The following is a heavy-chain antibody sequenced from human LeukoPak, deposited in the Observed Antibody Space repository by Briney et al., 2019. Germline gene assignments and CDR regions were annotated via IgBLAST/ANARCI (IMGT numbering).Heavy chain of an antibody. Sequence: PGGSLRLSCAASGFSFSDYYMNWIRQAPGKGLEWISYISGTADTIYYAGSVKGRFTISRDNATKSLFLQMHSLRAEDTAVYYCASWLNMLTVPFDYWGQGTLVTVSS. CDR3: ASWLNMLTVPFDY. CDR1: GFSFSDYY. D-gene: IGHD2-21*02. V-gene: IGHV3-11*01. CDR2: ISGTADTI. J-gene: IGHJ4*02.